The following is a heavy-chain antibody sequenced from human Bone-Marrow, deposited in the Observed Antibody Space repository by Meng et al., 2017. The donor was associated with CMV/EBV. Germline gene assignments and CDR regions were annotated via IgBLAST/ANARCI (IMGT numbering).Heavy chain of an antibody. V-gene: IGHV3-23*01. D-gene: IGHD2-2*02. CDR1: GFTFSSYS. J-gene: IGHJ4*02. CDR2: ISGGGDTI. CDR3: AKVQVPAAILESPVDYFDY. Sequence: GESLKISCAASGFTFSSYSMNWVRQAPGKGLEWISSISGGGDTIYYADSVKGRFTISRDNSKNTLYLQMNSLRAADTAVYYCAKVQVPAAILESPVDYFDYWGQATLVTFSS.